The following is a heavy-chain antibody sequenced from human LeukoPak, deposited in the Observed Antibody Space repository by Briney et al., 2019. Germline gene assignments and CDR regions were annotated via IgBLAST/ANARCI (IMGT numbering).Heavy chain of an antibody. D-gene: IGHD3-22*01. CDR1: GGSFSGYY. J-gene: IGHJ1*01. CDR3: ARGTTYYYDSSGYSFFFQH. Sequence: PSETLSLTCAVYGGSFSGYYWSWIRQPPGKGLEWIGEINHSGSTNYNPSLESRVTISVDTSKNQFSLKLSSVTAADTAVYYCARGTTYYYDSSGYSFFFQHWGQGTLVTVSS. CDR2: INHSGST. V-gene: IGHV4-34*01.